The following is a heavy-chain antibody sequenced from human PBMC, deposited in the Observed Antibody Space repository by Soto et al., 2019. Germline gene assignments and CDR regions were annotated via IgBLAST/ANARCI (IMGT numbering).Heavy chain of an antibody. D-gene: IGHD1-26*01. CDR2: MNPNSGNT. V-gene: IGHV1-8*01. J-gene: IGHJ4*02. Sequence: QVQLVQSGAEVKKVGASVKVSCKASGYTFTSYDINWVRQATGQGLEWMGWMNPNSGNTGYAQRFQGRVTMTRDTSISTAYMELSSLRSEDTAVYYCARGHIMGASSRSGYWGQGTLVTASS. CDR3: ARGHIMGASSRSGY. CDR1: GYTFTSYD.